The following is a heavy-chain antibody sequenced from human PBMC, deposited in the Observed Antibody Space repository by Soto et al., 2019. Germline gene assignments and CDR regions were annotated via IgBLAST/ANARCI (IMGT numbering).Heavy chain of an antibody. D-gene: IGHD6-13*01. CDR3: ACSPLYSRSWYSSRFDY. Sequence: QLQLQESGPGLVKPSETLSLTCTVSGGSISSSSYYWGWIRQPPGKGLEWIGSIYYSGCTYYNPSLKSRVAISVDTSKNQLSLKLRSVTDADTAVYYCACSPLYSRSWYSSRFDYWGQGTLVTVSS. J-gene: IGHJ4*02. V-gene: IGHV4-39*01. CDR2: IYYSGCT. CDR1: GGSISSSSYY.